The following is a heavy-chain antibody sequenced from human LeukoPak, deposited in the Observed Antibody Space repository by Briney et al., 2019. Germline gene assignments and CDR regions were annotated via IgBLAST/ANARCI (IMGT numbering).Heavy chain of an antibody. CDR3: ARTSRATDGGSGSEFDY. J-gene: IGHJ4*02. V-gene: IGHV4-61*02. Sequence: SQTLSLTCTVSGGSISSGSYYWSWIRQPAGTGLEWIGRIYTSGSTNYNPSLKSRVTISVDTSKNQFSLKLSSVTAADTAVYYCARTSRATDGGSGSEFDYWGQGTLVTVSS. CDR1: GGSISSGSYY. CDR2: IYTSGST. D-gene: IGHD3-10*01.